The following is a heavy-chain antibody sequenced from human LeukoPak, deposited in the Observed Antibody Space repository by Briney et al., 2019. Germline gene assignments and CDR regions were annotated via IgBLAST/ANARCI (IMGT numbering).Heavy chain of an antibody. CDR1: GGTFSSYA. D-gene: IGHD3-10*01. J-gene: IGHJ4*02. V-gene: IGHV1-69*04. CDR2: IIPILGIA. CDR3: ARDYYGSGSPRFDY. Sequence: ASVKVSCKASGGTFSSYAISWVRQAPGQGLEWMGRIIPILGIANYAQKFQGRVTITADKSTCTAYMELSSLRSEDTAVYYCARDYYGSGSPRFDYWGQGTLVTVSS.